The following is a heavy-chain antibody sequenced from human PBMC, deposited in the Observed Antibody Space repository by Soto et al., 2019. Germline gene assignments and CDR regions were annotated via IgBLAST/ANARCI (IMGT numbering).Heavy chain of an antibody. CDR3: SRRGAFPSWFDP. Sequence: GESLKISCKGSGYSFTSYWIGWVRQMPGKGLEWMGIIYPGDSDTKYSPSFEGQVTISVDKSISTAYLQWSSLKASDTAMYYCSRRGAFPSWFDPWGKGTLVTVSS. D-gene: IGHD1-26*01. CDR1: GYSFTSYW. J-gene: IGHJ5*02. V-gene: IGHV5-51*01. CDR2: IYPGDSDT.